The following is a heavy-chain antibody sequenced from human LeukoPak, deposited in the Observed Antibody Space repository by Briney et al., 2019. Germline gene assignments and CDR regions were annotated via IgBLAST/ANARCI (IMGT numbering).Heavy chain of an antibody. Sequence: GGSLRLSCAASGFPFSSYWMHWVRQAPGKGLVWVSRIHSDGSSTNYADSVKGRFTISRDNAKNTLYLQMNSLRAEDTAVYYCARDGHYDYVWGTYRHEPHAFDVWGQGTMVTVSS. CDR1: GFPFSSYW. D-gene: IGHD3-16*02. CDR2: IHSDGSST. V-gene: IGHV3-74*01. J-gene: IGHJ3*01. CDR3: ARDGHYDYVWGTYRHEPHAFDV.